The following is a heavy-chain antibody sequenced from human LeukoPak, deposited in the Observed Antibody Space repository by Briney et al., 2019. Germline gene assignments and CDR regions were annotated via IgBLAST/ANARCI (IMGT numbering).Heavy chain of an antibody. Sequence: PSETLSLTCTVSGGSISSYYWSWIRQPPGKGLEWIGFIYYSGSTHYNSSLKSRVTISVDTSKNQFSLKLSSVTAADTAVYYCARDYRGSFDPWGQGTLVTVSS. CDR2: IYYSGST. CDR3: ARDYRGSFDP. V-gene: IGHV4-59*01. J-gene: IGHJ5*02. CDR1: GGSISSYY. D-gene: IGHD1-26*01.